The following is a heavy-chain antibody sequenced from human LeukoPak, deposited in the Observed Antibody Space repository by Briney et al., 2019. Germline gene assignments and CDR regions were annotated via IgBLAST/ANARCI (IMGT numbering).Heavy chain of an antibody. CDR2: MYNNGNT. J-gene: IGHJ4*02. CDR1: GLTVSSKY. Sequence: GGSLRLSCAASGLTVSSKYMSWVRQAPGKGLEWVSVMYNNGNTHYADSVKGGFTISRDNSKNTVYLQMNSLRAEDTAVYYCAKSATTVTSNFDYWGQGTLVTVSS. CDR3: AKSATTVTSNFDY. V-gene: IGHV3-53*01. D-gene: IGHD4-17*01.